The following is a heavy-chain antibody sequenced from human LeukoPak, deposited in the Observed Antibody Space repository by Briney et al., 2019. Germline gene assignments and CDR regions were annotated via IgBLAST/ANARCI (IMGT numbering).Heavy chain of an antibody. V-gene: IGHV1-8*01. CDR1: GYTFTSYD. CDR2: MNPNSGNT. CDR3: ARGHVLRYFDWFWKDDGGSPTFDY. D-gene: IGHD3-9*01. J-gene: IGHJ4*02. Sequence: GASVKVSCKASGYTFTSYDINWVRQATGQGLEWMGWMNPNSGNTGYAQKFQGRVTMTRNTPISTAYMELSSLRSEDTAVYYCARGHVLRYFDWFWKDDGGSPTFDYWGQGTLVTVSS.